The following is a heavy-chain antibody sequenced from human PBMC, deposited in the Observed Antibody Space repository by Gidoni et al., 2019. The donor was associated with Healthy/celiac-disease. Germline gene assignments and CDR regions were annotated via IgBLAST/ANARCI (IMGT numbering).Heavy chain of an antibody. CDR1: GYSISSGYY. CDR3: ASGSQGRLFRDC. CDR2: IYHSGST. Sequence: QVQLQESGPGLVKPSETLSLTCTVSGYSISSGYYWGWIRQPPGKGLEWIGSIYHSGSTYYNPSLKSRVTISVDTSKNQFSLKLSSVTAADTAVYYCASGSQGRLFRDCWGQGTLVTVSS. D-gene: IGHD3-10*01. V-gene: IGHV4-38-2*02. J-gene: IGHJ4*02.